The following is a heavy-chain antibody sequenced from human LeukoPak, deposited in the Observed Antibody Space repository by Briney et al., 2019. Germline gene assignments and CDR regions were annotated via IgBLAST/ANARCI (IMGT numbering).Heavy chain of an antibody. D-gene: IGHD3-3*01. V-gene: IGHV3-66*02. Sequence: GGSLRLSCAASGFTVSSNYMSWVRQAPGKGLEWVSVIYSGGSTYYADSVKGRFTISRDNSKNTLYLQMNSLRAEDTAVYYCARARDHDFWSGYGYFDYWGQGTLVTVSS. CDR2: IYSGGST. CDR1: GFTVSSNY. J-gene: IGHJ4*02. CDR3: ARARDHDFWSGYGYFDY.